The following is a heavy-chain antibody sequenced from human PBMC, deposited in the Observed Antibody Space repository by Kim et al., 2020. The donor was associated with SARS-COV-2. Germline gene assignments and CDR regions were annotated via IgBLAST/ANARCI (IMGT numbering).Heavy chain of an antibody. V-gene: IGHV4-34*01. CDR2: INHSGST. J-gene: IGHJ4*02. Sequence: SETLSLTCAVYGGSFSGYYWSWIRQLPGKGLEWIGEINHSGSTNYNPSLKSRVTISVDTSKNQFSLKLSSVTAADTSVYYCARGTYYDFWSGYPLDYCGQGTLVTVSS. CDR3: ARGTYYDFWSGYPLDY. D-gene: IGHD3-3*01. CDR1: GGSFSGYY.